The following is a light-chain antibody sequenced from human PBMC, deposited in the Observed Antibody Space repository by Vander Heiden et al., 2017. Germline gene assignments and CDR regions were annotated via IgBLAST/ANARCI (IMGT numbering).Light chain of an antibody. V-gene: IGLV2-23*02. CDR1: RSDVGSQDF. Sequence: QSALTQPASVPGSPGQSTPISCTGTRSDVGSQDFVAWYQQHPGKVPKLIMYDVNKRPSGVSNRFSGSKSGNTAFLTISGLQAEDETDYYCCSYADTYYVFGTGTNVLVL. CDR3: CSYADTYYV. CDR2: DVN. J-gene: IGLJ1*01.